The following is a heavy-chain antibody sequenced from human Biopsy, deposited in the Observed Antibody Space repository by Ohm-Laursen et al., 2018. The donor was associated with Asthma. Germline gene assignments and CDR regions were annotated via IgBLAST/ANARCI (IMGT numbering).Heavy chain of an antibody. CDR1: GGSISSSSYY. J-gene: IGHJ4*02. CDR3: VSPPGY. V-gene: IGHV4-39*01. Sequence: SETLSLTCPVSGGSISSSSYYWGWIRRPPGKGLEFIGTIYYSGSTYYNPSLKSRVTLSVDPSKNQFSLKLSSVTAADTAVYYCVSPPGYWGQGTRVTVSS. CDR2: IYYSGST.